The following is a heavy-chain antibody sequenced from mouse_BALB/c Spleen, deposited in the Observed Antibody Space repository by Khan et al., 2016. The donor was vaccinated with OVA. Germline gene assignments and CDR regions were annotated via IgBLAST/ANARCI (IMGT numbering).Heavy chain of an antibody. D-gene: IGHD2-14*01. CDR3: VRDGAYYRNGGWFAY. Sequence: QVQLQQSGAELARPGASVKMSCKASGYTFTSYTIHWIKMRPGQGLEWIGYTNPSNGYTNYNQKFKDKATLTADKSSTTAYMQLRSLTSDDSAVYNSVRDGAYYRNGGWFAYWGQGTLVTVSA. CDR1: GYTFTSYT. CDR2: TNPSNGYT. V-gene: IGHV1-4*01. J-gene: IGHJ3*01.